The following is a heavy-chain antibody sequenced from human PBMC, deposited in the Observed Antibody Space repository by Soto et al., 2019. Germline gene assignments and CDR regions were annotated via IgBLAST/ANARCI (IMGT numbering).Heavy chain of an antibody. V-gene: IGHV1-69*13. J-gene: IGHJ4*02. CDR1: GGTFSSYA. D-gene: IGHD3-22*01. CDR3: ARIWNYYDSSGYGPNFDY. Sequence: GASVKVSCKASGGTFSSYAISWVRQAPGQGLEWMGGIIPIFGTANYAQKFQGRVTITADESTSTAYMELSSLRPEDTAVYYCARIWNYYDSSGYGPNFDYWGQGTLVTVSS. CDR2: IIPIFGTA.